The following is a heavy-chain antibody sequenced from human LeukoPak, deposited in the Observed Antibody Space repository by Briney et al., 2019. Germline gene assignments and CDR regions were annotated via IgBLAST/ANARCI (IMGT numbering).Heavy chain of an antibody. Sequence: GGSLRLSCTASGFTFSINYMAWVRQAPGKGLEWVSVIYSGGDTYYADSVKGRFTIARDNSKKTLYLQMNNLRVEDTAVYYCARVQFQWFDLWGQGTLVTVSS. CDR1: GFTFSINY. J-gene: IGHJ5*02. D-gene: IGHD6-19*01. CDR3: ARVQFQWFDL. V-gene: IGHV3-66*01. CDR2: IYSGGDT.